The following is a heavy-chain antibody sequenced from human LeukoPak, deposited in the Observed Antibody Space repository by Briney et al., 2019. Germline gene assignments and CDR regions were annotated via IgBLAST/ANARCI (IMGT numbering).Heavy chain of an antibody. J-gene: IGHJ4*02. CDR1: GFTFSSYA. D-gene: IGHD6-19*01. CDR2: ISGSGGST. CDR3: AKDRPLLYSSGWYYFDY. V-gene: IGHV3-23*01. Sequence: GGSLRLSCAASGFTFSSYAMSWVRQAPGKGLEWVSAISGSGGSTYYADSVKGRFTISRDNSKNTLYLQMNSLRAEDTAVYYCAKDRPLLYSSGWYYFDYWGQGTLVTVPS.